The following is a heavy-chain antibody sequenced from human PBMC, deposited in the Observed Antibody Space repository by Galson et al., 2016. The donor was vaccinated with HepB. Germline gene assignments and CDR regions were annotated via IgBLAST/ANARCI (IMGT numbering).Heavy chain of an antibody. CDR1: GFSLASYF. V-gene: IGHV1-46*01. J-gene: IGHJ4*01. CDR2: VNAGSGGT. Sequence: SVKVSCKASGFSLASYFIHWVRQAPGQGLEWMGTVNAGSGGTTYPQKFLGRVTMTTDTSTSTVYMELSSLRSDDTAVYYCARELTHSLNFDYWGHGTLVTVSP. CDR3: ARELTHSLNFDY. D-gene: IGHD2-8*01.